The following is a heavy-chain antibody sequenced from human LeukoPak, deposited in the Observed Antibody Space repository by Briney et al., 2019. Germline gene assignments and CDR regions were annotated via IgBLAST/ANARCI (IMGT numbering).Heavy chain of an antibody. V-gene: IGHV5-51*01. CDR1: ACSFSNYW. D-gene: IGHD3-16*01. CDR2: IYPDDSDT. CDR3: AKLTGMQLCEHYFDY. J-gene: IGHJ4*02. Sequence: GESLKISCKGSACSFSNYWIGWVRQMPGKGLEWMGIIYPDDSDTRYSPSFQGQVTISADKSLSTAYLQWSSLKASDTAMYYCAKLTGMQLCEHYFDYWGQGTLVTVSS.